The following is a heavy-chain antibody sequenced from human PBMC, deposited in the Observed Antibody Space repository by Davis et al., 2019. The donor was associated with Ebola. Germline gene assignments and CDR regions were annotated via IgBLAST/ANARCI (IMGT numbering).Heavy chain of an antibody. D-gene: IGHD3-16*01. CDR1: GYTFTSYD. Sequence: AASVKVSCKASGYTFTSYDFHWVRQATGQGLEYMGWMNPNSGNRGYEQKFQGRVTITADKSTSTAYMELSSLRSEDTAVYYCARDFGPGDGGDNWGQGTLVTVSS. CDR2: MNPNSGNR. CDR3: ARDFGPGDGGDN. V-gene: IGHV1-8*01. J-gene: IGHJ4*02.